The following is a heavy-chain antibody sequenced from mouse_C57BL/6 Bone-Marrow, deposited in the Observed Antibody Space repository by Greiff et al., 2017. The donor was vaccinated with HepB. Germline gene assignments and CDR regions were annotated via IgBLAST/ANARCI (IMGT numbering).Heavy chain of an antibody. J-gene: IGHJ2*01. D-gene: IGHD2-1*01. Sequence: QVQLKESGAELVKPGASVKLSCKASGYTFTSYWMHWVKQRPGQGLEWIGMIHPNSGSTNYNEKFKSKATLTVDKSSSTAYMQLSSLTSEDSAVYYCAVYYGNGGYWGQGTTLTVSS. CDR3: AVYYGNGGY. V-gene: IGHV1-64*01. CDR2: IHPNSGST. CDR1: GYTFTSYW.